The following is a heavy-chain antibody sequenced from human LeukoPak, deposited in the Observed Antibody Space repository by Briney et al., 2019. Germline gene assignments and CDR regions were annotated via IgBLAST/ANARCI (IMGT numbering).Heavy chain of an antibody. Sequence: SETLSLTCTVSGGSISSSSYYWGWIRQPPGKGLEWIGSIYYSGSTYYNPSLKSRVTISADTSKNQFSLKLSSVTAADTAVYYCARPSNYGSGLGILDWGQGTLVIVSS. CDR2: IYYSGST. D-gene: IGHD3-10*01. J-gene: IGHJ4*02. CDR1: GGSISSSSYY. V-gene: IGHV4-39*01. CDR3: ARPSNYGSGLGILD.